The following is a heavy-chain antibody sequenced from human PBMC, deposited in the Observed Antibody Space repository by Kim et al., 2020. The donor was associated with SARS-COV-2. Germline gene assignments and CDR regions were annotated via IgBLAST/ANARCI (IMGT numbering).Heavy chain of an antibody. Sequence: SETLSLTCTVSGGSISSSSYYWGWILQPQGKGLEWIGSISSSGTTYYNPSLKSRITISVDTSKNQFSLKMSSVTAADTAVYFCSRCYSSSFIAAFDIWGQGTMVIVSS. D-gene: IGHD6-6*01. CDR2: ISSSGTT. J-gene: IGHJ3*02. CDR1: GGSISSSSYY. CDR3: SRCYSSSFIAAFDI. V-gene: IGHV4-39*01.